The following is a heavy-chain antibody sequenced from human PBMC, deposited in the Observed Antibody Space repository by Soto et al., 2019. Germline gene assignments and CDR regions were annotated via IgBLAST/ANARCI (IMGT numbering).Heavy chain of an antibody. J-gene: IGHJ3*02. V-gene: IGHV3-33*01. D-gene: IGHD3-10*01. CDR3: ARDLGWFGESNDAFDI. CDR2: IWYDGSNK. Sequence: GGSLRLSCAASGFTFSSYGMHWVRQAPGKGLEWVAVIWYDGSNKYYADSVKGRFTISRDNSKNTLYLQMNSLRAEDTAVYYCARDLGWFGESNDAFDIWGQGTMVTVS. CDR1: GFTFSSYG.